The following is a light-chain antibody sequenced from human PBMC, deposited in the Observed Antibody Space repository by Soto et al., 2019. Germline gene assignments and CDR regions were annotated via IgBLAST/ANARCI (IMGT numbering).Light chain of an antibody. CDR3: QQHINWPLT. V-gene: IGKV3-11*01. J-gene: IGKJ4*01. CDR2: EAS. Sequence: EIVLTQSPATLSLSPGERATLSCRASQTVSSSLAWYQQKPGQAPRLLIYEASNRATGIPARFSGSGSGADFILTISSLEPEDFALYYCQQHINWPLTFGGGTKVEIK. CDR1: QTVSSS.